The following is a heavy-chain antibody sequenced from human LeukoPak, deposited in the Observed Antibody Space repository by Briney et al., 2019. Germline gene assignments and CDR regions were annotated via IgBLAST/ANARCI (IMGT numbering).Heavy chain of an antibody. CDR3: ARDSSFDAFDI. D-gene: IGHD6-6*01. Sequence: GGSLRLSCAASGFTFSSYWMSWVRQAPGKGLEWVANIKQDGSEKYYVDSVKGRFTISRDNAKNSLYLQMSSLRAEDTAVYYCARDSSFDAFDIWGQGTMVTVSS. V-gene: IGHV3-7*01. CDR1: GFTFSSYW. J-gene: IGHJ3*02. CDR2: IKQDGSEK.